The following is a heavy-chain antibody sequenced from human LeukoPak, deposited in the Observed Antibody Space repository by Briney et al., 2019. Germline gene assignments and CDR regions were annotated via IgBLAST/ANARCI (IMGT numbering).Heavy chain of an antibody. Sequence: GASVKVSCKASGYTFTGYYLHWVRQAPGQGLEWMGWIDPKSGGTNYAQKFQGRVTMTRDTSINTAYLELSSLIPDDAAVYYCARGALTGLTYLDYWGQGTLVTVSS. CDR2: IDPKSGGT. V-gene: IGHV1-2*02. J-gene: IGHJ4*02. D-gene: IGHD3-9*01. CDR3: ARGALTGLTYLDY. CDR1: GYTFTGYY.